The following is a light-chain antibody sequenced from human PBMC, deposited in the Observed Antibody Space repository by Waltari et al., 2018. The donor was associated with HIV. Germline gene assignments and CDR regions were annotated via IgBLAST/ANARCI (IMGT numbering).Light chain of an antibody. V-gene: IGLV1-47*01. CDR1: SSNIGSNY. CDR2: RNK. CDR3: AAWDDSLSGLV. Sequence: QSVLTQPPSASGTPGQRVTISCSWSSSNIGSNYGYWYQQLPGTAPKLLIYRNKQRPSGVPDRVSGSKSGTSASLAISGLRSEDEADYYCAAWDDSLSGLVFGGGTKVTVL. J-gene: IGLJ3*02.